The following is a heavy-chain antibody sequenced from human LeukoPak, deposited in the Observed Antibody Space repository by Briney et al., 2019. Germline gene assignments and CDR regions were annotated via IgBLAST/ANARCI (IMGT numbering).Heavy chain of an antibody. J-gene: IGHJ3*02. Sequence: SETLSLTCSVSGVSISSGNYWGWIRQPPGKTLEWIGSIYSRGNTYYNPSLKSRVIILIDTAKNHFSLNLSSVTAADTAVYYCAKSNGYGLIDIWGQGTMVTVSS. D-gene: IGHD3-10*01. CDR2: IYSRGNT. CDR1: GVSISSGNY. V-gene: IGHV4-39*07. CDR3: AKSNGYGLIDI.